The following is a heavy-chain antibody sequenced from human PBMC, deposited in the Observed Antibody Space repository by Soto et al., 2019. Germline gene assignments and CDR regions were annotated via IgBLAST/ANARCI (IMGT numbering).Heavy chain of an antibody. Sequence: QVQLVQSGAEVKKPGSSVKVSCKASGGTFNNYAISWVRQAPGQGLEWMGGLIPIIGTADYDRKFQGRLAISADESTGTTFMVLSSLRAEDTALYYCARGGVDVVATSAVDYWGQGTLVTVSS. CDR1: GGTFNNYA. D-gene: IGHD5-12*01. J-gene: IGHJ4*02. CDR2: LIPIIGTA. CDR3: ARGGVDVVATSAVDY. V-gene: IGHV1-69*01.